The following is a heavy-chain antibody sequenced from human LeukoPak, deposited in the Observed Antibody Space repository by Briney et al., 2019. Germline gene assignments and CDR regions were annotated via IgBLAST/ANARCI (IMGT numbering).Heavy chain of an antibody. J-gene: IGHJ4*02. Sequence: PGGALRLSCAASGFTFSGYTMNWVRQAPGKGLEWVSSISSSSNIYYADSVKGRFTITTDNAKKSLYLQMNSLRAEETSVYYGARLGDYGGYDRSPIDYWGQGTLVTVSS. CDR1: GFTFSGYT. CDR3: ARLGDYGGYDRSPIDY. V-gene: IGHV3-69-1*01. CDR2: ISSSSNI. D-gene: IGHD5-12*01.